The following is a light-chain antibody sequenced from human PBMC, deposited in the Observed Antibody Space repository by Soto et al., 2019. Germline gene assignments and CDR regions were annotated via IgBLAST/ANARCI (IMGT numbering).Light chain of an antibody. CDR3: QQYHNWPRT. CDR2: GAS. Sequence: EIVLTQSPVTLSLSPGERATLSCRASQSVSSNLAWYQQKPGQAPRLLIYGASTRATGIPARFSGSGSGTEFTLTISSLQSEDFAVYYCQQYHNWPRTFGQGTKVDIK. V-gene: IGKV3-15*01. CDR1: QSVSSN. J-gene: IGKJ1*01.